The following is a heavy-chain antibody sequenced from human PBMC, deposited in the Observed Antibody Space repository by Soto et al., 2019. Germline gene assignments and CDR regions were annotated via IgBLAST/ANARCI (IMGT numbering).Heavy chain of an antibody. CDR3: ARFAPVNGYSYGHRDY. J-gene: IGHJ4*02. V-gene: IGHV4-34*01. D-gene: IGHD5-18*01. CDR1: GGSFSGYY. Sequence: SETLSLTCAVYGGSFSGYYWSWIRQPPGKGLEWIGEINHSGSTNYNPSLKSRVTISVDTSKNQFSLKLSSVTAADTAVYYCARFAPVNGYSYGHRDYWGQGTLVTVSS. CDR2: INHSGST.